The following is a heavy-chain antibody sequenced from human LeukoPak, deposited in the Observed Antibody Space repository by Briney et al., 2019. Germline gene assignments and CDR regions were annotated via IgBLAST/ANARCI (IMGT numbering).Heavy chain of an antibody. Sequence: GGSLRLSCAASGFTFSSYGMHWVRQAPGKGLEWVAVISYDGSNKYYADSVKGRFTISRDNSKNTLYLQMNSLRAEDTAVYYCAKVTSSGGPFDYWGQGTLVTVSS. J-gene: IGHJ4*02. V-gene: IGHV3-30*18. CDR3: AKVTSSGGPFDY. CDR2: ISYDGSNK. CDR1: GFTFSSYG. D-gene: IGHD6-19*01.